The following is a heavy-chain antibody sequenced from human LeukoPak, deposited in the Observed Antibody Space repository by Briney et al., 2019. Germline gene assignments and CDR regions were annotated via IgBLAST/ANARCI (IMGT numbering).Heavy chain of an antibody. CDR2: IYPGDSDT. CDR1: GYSFTSYW. J-gene: IGHJ6*02. CDR3: ARSDQLRWFGEARRPYYYGMDV. D-gene: IGHD3-10*01. Sequence: GESLKISCKGSGYSFTSYWIGWVRQMPGKGLEWMGIIYPGDSDTRYNPSFQGQVTISADKSIRTAYLQWRSLKASDTAMYYCARSDQLRWFGEARRPYYYGMDVWGQGTAVSVSS. V-gene: IGHV5-51*01.